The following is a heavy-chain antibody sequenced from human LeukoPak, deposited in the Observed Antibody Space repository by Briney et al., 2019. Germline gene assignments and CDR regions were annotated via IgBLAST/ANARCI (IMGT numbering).Heavy chain of an antibody. J-gene: IGHJ5*02. CDR1: GGSISSYY. D-gene: IGHD2-15*01. CDR2: IYYSGST. Sequence: SETLSLTCTVSGGSISSYYWSWIRQPPGKGLEWIGYIYYSGSTNYNPSLKSRVTISVDTSKNQFSLKLSSVTAADTAVYYCARDLGCSGGSCDARGNWFDPWGQGTLVTVSS. V-gene: IGHV4-59*12. CDR3: ARDLGCSGGSCDARGNWFDP.